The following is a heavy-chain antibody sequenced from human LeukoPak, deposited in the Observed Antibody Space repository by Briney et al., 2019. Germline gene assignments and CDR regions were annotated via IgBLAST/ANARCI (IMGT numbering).Heavy chain of an antibody. J-gene: IGHJ6*04. CDR3: AREGYGEINCSGGSCYFRGMDV. V-gene: IGHV4-30-4*01. D-gene: IGHD2-15*01. Sequence: PSQTLSLTCTVSGGSLSSGDYYWSWIPQPPGKGLEWIGYIYYSGSTYYNPSLKSRVTISVDTSKNQCSLKLNSVTAADTAVYYCAREGYGEINCSGGSCYFRGMDVWGKGTTVTVSS. CDR2: IYYSGST. CDR1: GGSLSSGDYY.